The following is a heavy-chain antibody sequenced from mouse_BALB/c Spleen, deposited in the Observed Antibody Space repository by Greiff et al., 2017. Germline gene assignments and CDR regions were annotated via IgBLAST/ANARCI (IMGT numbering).Heavy chain of an antibody. V-gene: IGHV1S41*01. CDR2: IAPGSGST. J-gene: IGHJ2*01. Sequence: DLVKPGASVKLSCKASGYTFTSYWINWIKQRPGQGLEWIGRIAPGSGSTYYNEMFKGKATLTVDTSSSTAYIQLSSLSSEDSAVYCCARRGYGYDVLFDYWGQGTTLTVSS. CDR3: ARRGYGYDVLFDY. CDR1: GYTFTSYW. D-gene: IGHD2-2*01.